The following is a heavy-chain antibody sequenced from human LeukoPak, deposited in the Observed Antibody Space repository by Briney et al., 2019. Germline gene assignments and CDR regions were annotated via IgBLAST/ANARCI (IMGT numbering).Heavy chain of an antibody. J-gene: IGHJ5*02. CDR2: ITANGGGT. CDR1: GFTFINYW. Sequence: GGSLRLSCAASGFTFINYWMSWVRQAPGKGLEWVSAITANGGGTNYADSVKGRFTISRDNSKNTLFLQMNSLRAEDTALYYCAKEGRLKAYCGGDCYSGWSTWGQGTLVTVSS. CDR3: AKEGRLKAYCGGDCYSGWST. D-gene: IGHD2-21*02. V-gene: IGHV3-23*01.